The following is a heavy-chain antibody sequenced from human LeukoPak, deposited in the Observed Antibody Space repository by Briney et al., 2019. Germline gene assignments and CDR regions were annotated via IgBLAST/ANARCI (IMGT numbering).Heavy chain of an antibody. V-gene: IGHV4-59*08. CDR1: GGSISSYY. Sequence: SETLSLTCTVSGGSISSYYWSWIRQPPGKGLEWIGYIYYSGSTNYNPSLKSRVTISVDTSKNQFSLKLSPVTAADTAVYYCASAYYYGMDVWGQGTTVTVSS. J-gene: IGHJ6*02. CDR3: ASAYYYGMDV. CDR2: IYYSGST.